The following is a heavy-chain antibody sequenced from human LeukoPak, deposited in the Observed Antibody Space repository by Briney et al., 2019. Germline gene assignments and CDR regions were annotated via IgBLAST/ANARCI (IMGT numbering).Heavy chain of an antibody. J-gene: IGHJ4*02. CDR3: ARAELYYFDY. CDR2: ISSSSDYI. Sequence: GGSLRLSCAASGFTFRDFSMTWVRQAPGKGLEWVSYISSSSDYIYYETSVKGRFTISRDNAKNSLYLQMNSLRAEDTAVYYCARAELYYFDYWGQGTLVTVSS. V-gene: IGHV3-21*04. CDR1: GFTFRDFS. D-gene: IGHD1-26*01.